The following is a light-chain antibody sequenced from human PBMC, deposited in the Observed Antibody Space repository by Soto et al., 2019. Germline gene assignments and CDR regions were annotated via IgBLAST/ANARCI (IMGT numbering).Light chain of an antibody. CDR2: DAS. J-gene: IGKJ1*01. CDR3: QQYNSYSPT. V-gene: IGKV1-5*01. Sequence: DIQMTQSPSTLSASVGDRVTITCRASQSISSWLAWYQQNPGKAPKLLIYDASSLESGVPSRFSGSGSGTEFTLTISSLQHDDFATSYCQQYNSYSPTFGQGTKVEIK. CDR1: QSISSW.